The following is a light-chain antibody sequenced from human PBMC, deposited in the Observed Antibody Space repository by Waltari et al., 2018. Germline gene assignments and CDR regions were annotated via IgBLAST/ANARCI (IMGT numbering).Light chain of an antibody. CDR2: AAS. CDR1: QSISGH. J-gene: IGKJ4*01. Sequence: DIDMTQSPSSLSASVGYRVTITCRASQSISGHLHWYQQKPGRAPRLLIFAASNLQSGVPSRFSGSGSGTDFTLTISSLQPEDFATYYCQQSFNRPPTFGGGTKVEVK. CDR3: QQSFNRPPT. V-gene: IGKV1-39*01.